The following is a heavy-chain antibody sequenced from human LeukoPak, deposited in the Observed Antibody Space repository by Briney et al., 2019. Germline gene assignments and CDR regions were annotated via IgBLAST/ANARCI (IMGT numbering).Heavy chain of an antibody. CDR1: GFTFSTYS. CDR3: ASESSGGGCYAW. D-gene: IGHD2-15*01. CDR2: ITSSSSYI. J-gene: IGHJ4*02. V-gene: IGHV3-21*01. Sequence: GGSLRLSCAASGFTFSTYSMNWVRQAPGKGLEWVSFITSSSSYIYYADSVKGRFTISRDNAQNSLYLQMNSLRAEDTAVYYCASESSGGGCYAWWGQGTLVTVSS.